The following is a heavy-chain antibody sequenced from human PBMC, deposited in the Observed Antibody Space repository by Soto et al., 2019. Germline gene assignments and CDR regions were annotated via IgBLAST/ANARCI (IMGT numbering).Heavy chain of an antibody. Sequence: SETLSLTCTVSGGSISSGGYYWSWIRQHPGKGLEWIGYIYYSGSPYYNPSLKSRVTISVDTAKNQFSLKLSSATATDTAVYYCARVRAAADYFDYWGQGTLVTVSS. CDR2: IYYSGSP. V-gene: IGHV4-31*03. CDR3: ARVRAAADYFDY. D-gene: IGHD6-13*01. J-gene: IGHJ4*02. CDR1: GGSISSGGYY.